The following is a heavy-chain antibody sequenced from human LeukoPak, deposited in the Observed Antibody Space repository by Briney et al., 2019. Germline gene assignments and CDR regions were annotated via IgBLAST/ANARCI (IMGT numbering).Heavy chain of an antibody. CDR3: AREDNGDYYVDY. CDR2: INTNGANT. CDR1: GFTFKSYA. V-gene: IGHV3-64*04. D-gene: IGHD4-17*01. Sequence: GGSLGLSCSASGFTFKSYAMHWVRQAPGKGLEYVSSINTNGANTYYADSVKGRFTISRDNAKHTLYLQMNSLRAEDTAVYYCAREDNGDYYVDYWGQGTLVTVSS. J-gene: IGHJ4*02.